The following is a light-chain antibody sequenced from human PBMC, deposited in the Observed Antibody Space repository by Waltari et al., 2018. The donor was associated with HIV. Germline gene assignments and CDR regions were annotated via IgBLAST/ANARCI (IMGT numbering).Light chain of an antibody. CDR3: QSTEDSGTYIL. J-gene: IGLJ2*01. CDR1: SLSTQH. Sequence: YELTQPPSVSVSPGQTARLTCSGDSLSTQHGNWSPQKPGQAPVLVMYKATKRPSGIPERFAGSTSGTTITLTITRVRLEDEADYYCQSTEDSGTYILFGGGTKLTVL. CDR2: KAT. V-gene: IGLV3-25*03.